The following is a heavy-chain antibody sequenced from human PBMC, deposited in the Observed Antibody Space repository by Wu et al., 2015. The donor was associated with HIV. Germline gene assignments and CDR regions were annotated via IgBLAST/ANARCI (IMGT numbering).Heavy chain of an antibody. CDR1: GGTFSSYA. V-gene: IGHV1-69*13. D-gene: IGHD3-10*01. Sequence: QVQLVQSGAEVKKPGSSVKVSCKASGGTFSSYAISWVRQAPGQGLEWMGRIIPIFGTANYAQKFQGRVTITADESTSTAYMELSSLRSEDTAVYYCASDLHGMVRGVNLGYYYYGMDVWGQGTTVTVSS. CDR3: ASDLHGMVRGVNLGYYYYGMDV. CDR2: IIPIFGTA. J-gene: IGHJ6*02.